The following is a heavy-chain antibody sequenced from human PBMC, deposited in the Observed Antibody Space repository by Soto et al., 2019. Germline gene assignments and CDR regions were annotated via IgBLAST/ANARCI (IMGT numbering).Heavy chain of an antibody. Sequence: EVQLVESGGGLVQPGGSLKLSCAASGLTFSASAMHWVRQASGKGLEWVGRIRSKANSYATAYAASVKGRFTISRDDSKNTAYLQMNSLKTEDTAVYYCTRSSAAGREPAFGIWGQGTMVTVSS. CDR3: TRSSAAGREPAFGI. CDR2: IRSKANSYAT. CDR1: GLTFSASA. V-gene: IGHV3-73*01. D-gene: IGHD6-13*01. J-gene: IGHJ3*02.